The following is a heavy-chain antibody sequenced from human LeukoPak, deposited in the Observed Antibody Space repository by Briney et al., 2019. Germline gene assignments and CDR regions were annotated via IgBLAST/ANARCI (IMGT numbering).Heavy chain of an antibody. V-gene: IGHV4-4*07. D-gene: IGHD1-26*01. J-gene: IGHJ2*01. CDR1: STTNYY. CDR3: ARQVGGSPDRWYFGL. Sequence: SDTLSLTCTLDSTTNYYLNCILQPAPKALEWLVRIYTSGSPPHNPPLTSRLTMSLDIPTRQFSLELTSVTAADKDVYFCARQVGGSPDRWYFGLWGRGRMVTVSS. CDR2: IYTSGSP.